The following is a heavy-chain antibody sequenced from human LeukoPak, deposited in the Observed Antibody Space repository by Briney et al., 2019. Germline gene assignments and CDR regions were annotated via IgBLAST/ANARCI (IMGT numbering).Heavy chain of an antibody. J-gene: IGHJ4*02. Sequence: SQTLSLTCTVSGGSISSGGYYWSWIRQHPGKGLEWIGYIYYSGSTYYNPSLKSRVTISVDTSKNQFSLKLSSVTAADTAVYYCASLYYYDSSGYLTAIDYWGQGTLATVSS. CDR2: IYYSGST. CDR3: ASLYYYDSSGYLTAIDY. D-gene: IGHD3-22*01. CDR1: GGSISSGGYY. V-gene: IGHV4-31*03.